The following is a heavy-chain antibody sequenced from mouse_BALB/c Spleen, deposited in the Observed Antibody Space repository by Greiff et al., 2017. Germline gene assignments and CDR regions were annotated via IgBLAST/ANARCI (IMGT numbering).Heavy chain of an antibody. Sequence: VQLQQSGPSLVQPSQSLSITCTASGFSLTSYGVHWVRQSPGKGLEWLGVIWRGGSTDYNAAFMSRLSITKDNSKSQVFFKMNSLQTDDTAIYYCAKRFSIYGGYLDAMDYWGQGTSVTVSS. CDR3: AKRFSIYGGYLDAMDY. CDR2: IWRGGST. J-gene: IGHJ4*01. CDR1: GFSLTSYG. V-gene: IGHV2-5-1*01. D-gene: IGHD2-3*01.